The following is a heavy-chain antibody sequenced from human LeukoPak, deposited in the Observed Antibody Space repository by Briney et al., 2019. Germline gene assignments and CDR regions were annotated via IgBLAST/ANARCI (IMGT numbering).Heavy chain of an antibody. V-gene: IGHV4-34*01. CDR1: GRSFSGYY. CDR3: ARVGDIAVAGTAGFDY. J-gene: IGHJ4*02. Sequence: SETLSLTCAVYGRSFSGYYWSWIRQPPGKGLEWIGEINHSGSTNYNPSLKSRVTISVDTSKNQFSLKLSSVTAADTAVYYCARVGDIAVAGTAGFDYWGQGTLVTVSS. D-gene: IGHD6-19*01. CDR2: INHSGST.